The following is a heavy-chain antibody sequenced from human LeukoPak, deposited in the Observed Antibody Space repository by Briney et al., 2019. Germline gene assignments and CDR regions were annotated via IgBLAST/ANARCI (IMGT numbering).Heavy chain of an antibody. CDR1: GGTFSSYA. CDR2: IIPIFGTA. Sequence: SVKVSCKASGGTFSSYAISWVRQAPGQGLEWMGGIIPIFGTANYAQKFQGRVTITTDESTSTAYMELSSLRSEDTAVYYCARVGFRRYCGSTSCYTWFDPWGQGTLVTVSS. D-gene: IGHD2-2*02. J-gene: IGHJ5*02. V-gene: IGHV1-69*05. CDR3: ARVGFRRYCGSTSCYTWFDP.